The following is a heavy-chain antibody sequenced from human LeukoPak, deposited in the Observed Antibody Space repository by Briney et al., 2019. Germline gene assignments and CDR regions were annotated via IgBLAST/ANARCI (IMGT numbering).Heavy chain of an antibody. V-gene: IGHV4-4*02. D-gene: IGHD2/OR15-2a*01. CDR1: GGSISSGYW. J-gene: IGHJ4*02. CDR2: IHRDGST. CDR3: VRNAYYSADY. Sequence: SGSLSLTCDVSGGSISSGYWWSWVRQSPGKGLEWIGEIHRDGSTNYNPSLKSRVTISMDKSKNQFSVMLTPVTAADTAVYYCVRNAYYSADYWGLGTLVTVSS.